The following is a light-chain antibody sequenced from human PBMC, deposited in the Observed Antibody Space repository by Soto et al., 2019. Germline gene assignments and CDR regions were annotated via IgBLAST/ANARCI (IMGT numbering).Light chain of an antibody. CDR2: GAS. Sequence: EIVLTQSPGTLSLSPGERATLSCRASQSISSNLLAWYQQKPGQAPRLLIYGASSRATGIPDRFSGSGSGTDFTLTISRLEPEDFAVYYCQHCDTSLMSTLGHGTKLEI. V-gene: IGKV3-20*01. CDR1: QSISSNL. CDR3: QHCDTSLMST. J-gene: IGKJ2*01.